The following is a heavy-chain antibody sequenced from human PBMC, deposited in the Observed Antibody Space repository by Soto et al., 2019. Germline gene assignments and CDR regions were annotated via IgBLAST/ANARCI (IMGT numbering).Heavy chain of an antibody. V-gene: IGHV3-30-3*01. CDR2: ISPDGGNK. CDR3: ARENSRIAPRLFQH. Sequence: PGGSLRLSCVASGFIFSDYAMHWARQAPGKGLVWVALISPDGGNKYYSESAKGRFTISRDNSKNTLYLQMNDLRPDDTALYYCARENSRIAPRLFQHWGQGSLVTVSS. J-gene: IGHJ1*01. D-gene: IGHD6-6*01. CDR1: GFIFSDYA.